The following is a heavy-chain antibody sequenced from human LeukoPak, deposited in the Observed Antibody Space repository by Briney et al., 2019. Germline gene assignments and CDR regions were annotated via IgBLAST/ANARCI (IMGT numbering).Heavy chain of an antibody. J-gene: IGHJ4*02. Sequence: GGSLRLSCAASGFSFDTYAMTWVRQAPGKGLEWVSSISGSGSDTYYPDSVKGRFTISRDNAKNVLFLQMNNLRPEDTAFYYCARGEWDLRDWGQGTLVIVSS. D-gene: IGHD1-26*01. CDR3: ARGEWDLRD. V-gene: IGHV3-23*01. CDR2: ISGSGSDT. CDR1: GFSFDTYA.